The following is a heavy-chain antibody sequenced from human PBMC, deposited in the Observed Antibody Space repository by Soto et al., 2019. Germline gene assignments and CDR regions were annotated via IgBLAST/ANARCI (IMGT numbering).Heavy chain of an antibody. J-gene: IGHJ5*02. CDR1: GGSFSGYY. V-gene: IGHV4-34*01. D-gene: IGHD2-2*01. CDR2: INHSGST. CDR3: ASVVVPAAGWFDP. Sequence: QVQLQQWGAGLLKPSETLSLTCAVYGGSFSGYYWSWIRQPPGKGLEWIGEINHSGSTNYNPSLKSRVTISVDTSKNQFSLKLSSVTAVDTAVYYCASVVVPAAGWFDPWGQGTLVTVSS.